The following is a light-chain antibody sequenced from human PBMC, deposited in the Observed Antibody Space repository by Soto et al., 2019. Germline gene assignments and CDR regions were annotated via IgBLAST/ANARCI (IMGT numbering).Light chain of an antibody. CDR1: QDIATY. CDR2: DAS. J-gene: IGKJ1*01. V-gene: IGKV1-33*01. CDR3: QQYDNLPPTWT. Sequence: DIQMTQSPSSLSASVGNRVTITCQASQDIATYLNWYQQKPGKAPNLLIYDASNLETGVPSRFSGGGSGTNFTFTISNLQPEDIETYYCQQYDNLPPTWTLGQGTKVDIK.